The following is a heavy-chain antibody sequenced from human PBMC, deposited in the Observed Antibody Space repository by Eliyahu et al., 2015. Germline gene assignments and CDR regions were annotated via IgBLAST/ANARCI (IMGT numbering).Heavy chain of an antibody. D-gene: IGHD3-10*01. Sequence: QVTLKESGPALVKPTQTLTLTCTFSGFSLSTIGMRVSWIRQPPGKALEWLARVDWDGDKFYPTSLKTRLTISKDTSKDQVVLRMTNVDPVDTATYYCARHVVRASYHYYGMDVWGQGTTVTVSS. CDR2: VDWDGDK. J-gene: IGHJ6*02. CDR1: GFSLSTIGMR. V-gene: IGHV2-70*04. CDR3: ARHVVRASYHYYGMDV.